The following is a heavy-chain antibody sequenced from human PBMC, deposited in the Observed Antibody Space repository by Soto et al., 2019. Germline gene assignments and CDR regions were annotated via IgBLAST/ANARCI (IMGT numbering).Heavy chain of an antibody. Sequence: EVQLVESGGGLVQPGGPLRLSCAASGFTFSSYSMNWVRQAPGKGLEWVSYISSSSRTIYCADSVKGRFTISRDNAKNSLYLQMNSLRAEDTAVYYCAREWDGDGYNSGWFDPWGQGTLVTVSS. CDR2: ISSSSRTI. D-gene: IGHD5-12*01. V-gene: IGHV3-48*01. CDR1: GFTFSSYS. CDR3: AREWDGDGYNSGWFDP. J-gene: IGHJ5*02.